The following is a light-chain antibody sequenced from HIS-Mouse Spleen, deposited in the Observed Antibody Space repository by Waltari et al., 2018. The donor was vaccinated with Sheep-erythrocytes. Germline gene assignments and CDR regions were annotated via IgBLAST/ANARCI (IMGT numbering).Light chain of an antibody. J-gene: IGLJ3*02. CDR2: DVS. Sequence: QSALTQPRSVSGSPGQSVTISCTGTSSDVGGYHYLSWYQQHPGKAPKLMIYDVSKRPSGVPDRFSGSKSGNTASLTISGLQAEDEADYYCCSYAGSSTWVFGGGTKLTVL. V-gene: IGLV2-11*01. CDR1: SSDVGGYHY. CDR3: CSYAGSSTWV.